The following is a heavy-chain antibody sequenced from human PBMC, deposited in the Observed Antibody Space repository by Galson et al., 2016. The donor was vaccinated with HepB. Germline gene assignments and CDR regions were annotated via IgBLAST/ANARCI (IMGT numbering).Heavy chain of an antibody. CDR2: IYDSGST. V-gene: IGHV4-30-4*01. CDR3: SDYDDYYGMDV. J-gene: IGHJ6*02. CDR1: GASISNGEFY. D-gene: IGHD4-17*01. Sequence: TLSLTCNVSGASISNGEFYWNWVRQPPGKGLEWIGYIYDSGSTYYNPSLKSRVTISVDTAKNQFSLKLSSVTAADTAVYYCSDYDDYYGMDVWGQGTTVTVSS.